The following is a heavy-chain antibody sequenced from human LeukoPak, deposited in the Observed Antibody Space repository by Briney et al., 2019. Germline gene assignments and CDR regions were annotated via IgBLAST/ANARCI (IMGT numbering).Heavy chain of an antibody. CDR3: ASPILWFGEYLFDY. D-gene: IGHD3-10*01. CDR2: ISSSSSTI. J-gene: IGHJ4*02. Sequence: GGSLRLSCAASGFTFSRYSMNWVRQAPGKGLEWVSYISSSSSTIYYADSVKGRFTISRDNAKNSLYLQMNSLRAEDTAVYYCASPILWFGEYLFDYWGQGTLVTVSS. V-gene: IGHV3-48*01. CDR1: GFTFSRYS.